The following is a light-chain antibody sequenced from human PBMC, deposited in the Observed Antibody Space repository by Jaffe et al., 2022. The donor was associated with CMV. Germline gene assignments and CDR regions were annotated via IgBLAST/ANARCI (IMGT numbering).Light chain of an antibody. Sequence: SYELTQPPSVSVSPGQTARITCSGDALAKQDAHWYRQKPGQAPVVVIYKDTERPSGTPERFSGSSSGTTVTLTISGVQAEDEADYYCQSADSSGTSHVVFGAGTKLTVL. CDR2: KDT. V-gene: IGLV3-25*03. J-gene: IGLJ2*01. CDR3: QSADSSGTSHVV. CDR1: ALAKQD.